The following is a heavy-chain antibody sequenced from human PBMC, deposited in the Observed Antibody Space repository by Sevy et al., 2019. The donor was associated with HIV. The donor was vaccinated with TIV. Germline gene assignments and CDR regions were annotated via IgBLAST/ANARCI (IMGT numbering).Heavy chain of an antibody. Sequence: GGSLRLSCAASGFTFSSYAMHWVRQAPGKGLEWVAVISYDGSNKYYADSVKGRFTISIDNSKNTLYLQMNSLRAEDTAVYYCARDVLMGYFDYWGQGTLVTVSS. J-gene: IGHJ4*02. V-gene: IGHV3-30-3*01. D-gene: IGHD2-8*01. CDR3: ARDVLMGYFDY. CDR1: GFTFSSYA. CDR2: ISYDGSNK.